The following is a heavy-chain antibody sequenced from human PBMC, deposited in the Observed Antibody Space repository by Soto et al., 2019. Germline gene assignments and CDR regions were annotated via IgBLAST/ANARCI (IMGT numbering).Heavy chain of an antibody. D-gene: IGHD3-10*01. CDR2: INHSGST. CDR1: GGSFRGYY. J-gene: IGHJ4*02. Sequence: SETLSLTCAVYGGSFRGYYWSWIRQPPGKGLEWIGEINHSGSTNYNPSLKSRVTISVDTSKNQFSLKLSSVTAADTAVYYCASLYYYGSGSYNYWGQGTLVTVSS. CDR3: ASLYYYGSGSYNY. V-gene: IGHV4-34*01.